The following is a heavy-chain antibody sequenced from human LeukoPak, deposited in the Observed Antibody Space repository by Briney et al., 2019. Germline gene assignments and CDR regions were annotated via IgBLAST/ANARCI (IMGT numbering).Heavy chain of an antibody. J-gene: IGHJ6*02. Sequence: SETLSLTCTVSGGSIRNYYWTWIRQPPGKGLEWIGEINHSGSTNYNPSLKSRVTISVDTSKNQFSLKLSSVTAADTAVYYCARRTDYDIRGSDYYYYGMDVWGQGTTVTVSS. CDR1: GGSIRNYY. D-gene: IGHD3-10*02. CDR2: INHSGST. CDR3: ARRTDYDIRGSDYYYYGMDV. V-gene: IGHV4-34*01.